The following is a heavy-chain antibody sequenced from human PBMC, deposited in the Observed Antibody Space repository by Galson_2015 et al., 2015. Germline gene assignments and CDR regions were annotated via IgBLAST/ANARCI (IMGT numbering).Heavy chain of an antibody. CDR3: AVPHEPIPPDYDFWSGPLTGWFDP. J-gene: IGHJ5*02. CDR1: GYTFTSYY. CDR2: INPSGGST. Sequence: SVKVSCKASGYTFTSYYMHWVRQAPGQGLEWMGIINPSGGSTSYAQKFQGRVTMTRDTSTSTVYMELSSLRSEDTAVYYCAVPHEPIPPDYDFWSGPLTGWFDPWGQGTLVTVSS. D-gene: IGHD3-3*01. V-gene: IGHV1-46*01.